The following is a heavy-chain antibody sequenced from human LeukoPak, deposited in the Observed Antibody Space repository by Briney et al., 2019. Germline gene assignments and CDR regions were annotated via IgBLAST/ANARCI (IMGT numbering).Heavy chain of an antibody. CDR2: ISYTSSYI. V-gene: IGHV3-21*01. Sequence: GSLRLSCAASGFTFSSYSMNWVRQAPGKGLEWVSSISYTSSYIYYADSVKGRFTISRDNAKNSLFLQMNSLRAEDTAVYYCAREGLYGDYAGHWGQGTLVTVSS. D-gene: IGHD4-17*01. CDR1: GFTFSSYS. J-gene: IGHJ4*02. CDR3: AREGLYGDYAGH.